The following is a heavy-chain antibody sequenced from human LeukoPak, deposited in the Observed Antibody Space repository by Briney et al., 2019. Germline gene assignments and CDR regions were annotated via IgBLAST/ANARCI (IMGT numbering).Heavy chain of an antibody. D-gene: IGHD6-19*01. CDR2: IIPIFGTA. Sequence: SVKVSCKASGGTFSSYAISWVRQAPGQGLEWMGGIIPIFGTANYAQKFQGRVTITADESTSTAYMELSSLKSEDTAVYYCAREGRGIAVAGTPVWGQGTMVTVSS. J-gene: IGHJ3*01. CDR1: GGTFSSYA. CDR3: AREGRGIAVAGTPV. V-gene: IGHV1-69*13.